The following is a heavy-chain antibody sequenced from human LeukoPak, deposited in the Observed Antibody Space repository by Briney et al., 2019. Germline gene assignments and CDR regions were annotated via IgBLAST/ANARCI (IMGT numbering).Heavy chain of an antibody. J-gene: IGHJ4*02. CDR3: AKDDRSGATIWGSFDY. D-gene: IGHD5-24*01. Sequence: PGGSLRLSCAGSGFTFRNYEMSWVRQAPGKGLEWVSAISGSGGSTYYADSVKGRFTISRDNSKNTLYLQMNSLRAEDTAVYYCAKDDRSGATIWGSFDYWGQGTLVTVSS. V-gene: IGHV3-23*01. CDR1: GFTFRNYE. CDR2: ISGSGGST.